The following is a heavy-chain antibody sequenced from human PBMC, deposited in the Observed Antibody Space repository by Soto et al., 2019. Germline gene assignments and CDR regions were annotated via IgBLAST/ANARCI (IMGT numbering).Heavy chain of an antibody. D-gene: IGHD3-22*01. J-gene: IGHJ5*02. CDR3: TREGYDSSGYYPGWFDP. Sequence: GGSLRLSCTASGFTFGDYAMSWFRQAPGKGLEWVVFIRSKAYGGTTEYAASVRGRFTISRDDSKSIAYLQMNSLKTEDTAVYYCTREGYDSSGYYPGWFDPWGQGTLVTVSS. V-gene: IGHV3-49*03. CDR2: IRSKAYGGTT. CDR1: GFTFGDYA.